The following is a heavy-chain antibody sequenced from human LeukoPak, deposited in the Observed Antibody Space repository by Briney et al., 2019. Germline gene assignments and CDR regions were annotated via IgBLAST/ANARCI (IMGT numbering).Heavy chain of an antibody. J-gene: IGHJ6*03. V-gene: IGHV4-30-2*01. Sequence: SETLSLTCTVSGGSISNGGYYWSWIRQPPGKGLEWIGYIYHSGSTYYNPSLKSRVTISVDRSKNQFSLKLTSVTAADTAVYYCARVVAPPTILYYYYMDVWGKGTTVTGSS. CDR3: ARVVAPPTILYYYYMDV. D-gene: IGHD2-2*02. CDR2: IYHSGST. CDR1: GGSISNGGYY.